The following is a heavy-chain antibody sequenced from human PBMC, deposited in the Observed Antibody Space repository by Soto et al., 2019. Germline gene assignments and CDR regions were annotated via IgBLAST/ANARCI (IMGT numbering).Heavy chain of an antibody. CDR2: VYSGGST. CDR3: ARGWELPIFDY. V-gene: IGHV3-53*01. CDR1: GFTVSSKY. Sequence: GGSLRLSCAASGFTVSSKYMSWVRQAPGKGLEWVSVVYSGGSTYYADSVKGRFTISRDNSKNTLYLQMNSLRAEDTAVYYCARGWELPIFDYWGQGTLVTVSS. J-gene: IGHJ4*02. D-gene: IGHD1-26*01.